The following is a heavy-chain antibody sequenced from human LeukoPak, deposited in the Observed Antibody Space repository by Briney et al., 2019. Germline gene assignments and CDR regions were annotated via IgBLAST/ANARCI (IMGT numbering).Heavy chain of an antibody. V-gene: IGHV3-74*01. D-gene: IGHD2-15*01. CDR3: ARGGYCSGGSCFFNY. Sequence: GPLRLSCAASGFTFSSYWMHWVCQAPGKGLVWVSRINSDGSSTSYADSVKGRFTISRDNAKNTLYLQMNSLRAEDTAVYYCARGGYCSGGSCFFNYWGQRTMVAASS. CDR1: GFTFSSYW. CDR2: INSDGSST. J-gene: IGHJ4*02.